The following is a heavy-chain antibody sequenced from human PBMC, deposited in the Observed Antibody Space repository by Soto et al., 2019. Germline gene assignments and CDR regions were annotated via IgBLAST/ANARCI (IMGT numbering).Heavy chain of an antibody. CDR1: GFTFSSYA. J-gene: IGHJ4*02. CDR3: ARDRNTMVRGVINY. Sequence: QVQLVESGGGVVQPGRSLRLSCAASGFTFSSYAMHWVRQAPGKGLEWVAVISYDGSNKYYADSVKGRFTISRDNPKNTLYLQMNSLRAEDTAVYYCARDRNTMVRGVINYWGQGTLVTVSS. CDR2: ISYDGSNK. D-gene: IGHD3-10*01. V-gene: IGHV3-30-3*01.